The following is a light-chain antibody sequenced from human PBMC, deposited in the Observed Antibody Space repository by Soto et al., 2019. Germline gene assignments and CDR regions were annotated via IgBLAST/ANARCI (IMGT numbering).Light chain of an antibody. CDR3: QQYNNWPQLT. V-gene: IGKV3-15*01. J-gene: IGKJ5*01. CDR1: QSVSSN. Sequence: EMVMTQSPATLSVSPGERATLSCRASQSVSSNLAWYQQKPGQAPRLLIYGASTRATGIPARFSGSGSGTEFTLTISSLQSEDFAVYYCQQYNNWPQLTFGQGTRLEIK. CDR2: GAS.